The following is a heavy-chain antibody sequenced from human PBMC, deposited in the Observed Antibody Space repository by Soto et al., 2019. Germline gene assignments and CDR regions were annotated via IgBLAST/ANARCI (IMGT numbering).Heavy chain of an antibody. CDR1: GFTFSSYG. J-gene: IGHJ4*02. Sequence: QVQLVESGGGVVQPGRSLRLSCAASGFTFSSYGMHWVRQAPGKGLEWVAVISYDGSNKYYADSVKGRFTISRDNSKNTLYLQMNSLRAEDTAVYYCAKALFYYYDSSGYRDPFDYWGQGTLVTVSS. CDR3: AKALFYYYDSSGYRDPFDY. D-gene: IGHD3-22*01. CDR2: ISYDGSNK. V-gene: IGHV3-30*18.